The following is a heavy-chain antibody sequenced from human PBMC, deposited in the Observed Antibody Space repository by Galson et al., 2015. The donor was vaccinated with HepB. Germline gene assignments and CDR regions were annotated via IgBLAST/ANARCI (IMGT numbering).Heavy chain of an antibody. CDR2: ISAYNGNT. J-gene: IGHJ6*03. D-gene: IGHD3-10*01. Sequence: SVKVSCKASGHTFSTSGVTWVRQAPGQGLEWMGWISAYNGNTNYAQKLQGRVTMTTDTSTSTTYMELTSLRSDDTAVYYCAKRTRGSVDFYYYMDVWGKGTTVIVSS. CDR3: AKRTRGSVDFYYYMDV. CDR1: GHTFSTSG. V-gene: IGHV1-18*04.